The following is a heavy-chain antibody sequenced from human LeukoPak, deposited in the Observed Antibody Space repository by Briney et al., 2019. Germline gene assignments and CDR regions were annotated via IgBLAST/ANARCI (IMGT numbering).Heavy chain of an antibody. D-gene: IGHD3-10*01. CDR3: ARWGGGFDY. CDR2: MKQDGSEK. J-gene: IGHJ4*02. V-gene: IGHV3-7*01. CDR1: GFTFSSHW. Sequence: PGGSLRLSCVASGFTFSSHWMICVRQAPGEGLEWVAKMKQDGSEKYYVVDSLKGRFTVSRDNARNSLFLQMNSLRAEDMAVYYCARWGGGFDYWGQGTLVTVSS.